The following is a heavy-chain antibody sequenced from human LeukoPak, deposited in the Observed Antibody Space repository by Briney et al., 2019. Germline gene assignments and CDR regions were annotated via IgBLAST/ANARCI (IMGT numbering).Heavy chain of an antibody. CDR3: AKHYHFDC. J-gene: IGHJ4*02. D-gene: IGHD3-10*01. CDR1: GFSFSGSW. CDR2: ISSSVDRT. Sequence: GGSLRLSCAASGFSFSGSWMHWVRQAPAKGLVWVSSISSSVDRTSYADSVKGRFTISRDNSRNTLFLQMHSLRAEDTAVYFCAKHYHFDCWGQGTLVTVSS. V-gene: IGHV3-23*01.